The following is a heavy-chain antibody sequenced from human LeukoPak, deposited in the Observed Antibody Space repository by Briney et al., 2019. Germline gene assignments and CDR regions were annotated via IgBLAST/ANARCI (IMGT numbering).Heavy chain of an antibody. V-gene: IGHV1-69*01. D-gene: IGHD2-2*01. CDR2: IIPIFGTA. J-gene: IGHJ6*03. CDR1: GGTFSSCA. Sequence: SVKVSCKASGGTFSSCAISWVRQAPGQGLEWMGGIIPIFGTANYAQKFQGRVTITADESTSTAYMELSSLRSEDTAVYYCAGSSTSRLSMDVWGKGTTVTVSS. CDR3: AGSSTSRLSMDV.